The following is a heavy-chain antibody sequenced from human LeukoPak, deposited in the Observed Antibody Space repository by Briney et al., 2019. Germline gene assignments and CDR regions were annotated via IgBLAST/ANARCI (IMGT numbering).Heavy chain of an antibody. CDR2: IIPIFGTA. CDR3: ARALAAAGTFYGLYYFDY. CDR1: GGTFSSYA. D-gene: IGHD6-13*01. V-gene: IGHV1-69*06. J-gene: IGHJ4*02. Sequence: VASVKVSCKASGGTFSSYAISWVRQAPGQGLEWMGGIIPIFGTANYAQKFQGRVTITADKSTSTAYMELSSLRSEDTAVYYCARALAAAGTFYGLYYFDYWGQGTLVTVSS.